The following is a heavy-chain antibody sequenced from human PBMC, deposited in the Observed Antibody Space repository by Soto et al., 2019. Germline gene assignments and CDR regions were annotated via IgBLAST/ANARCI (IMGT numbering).Heavy chain of an antibody. CDR1: GFTFSSYA. V-gene: IGHV3-23*01. J-gene: IGHJ4*02. CDR3: AKDVWAYGSGSPFGY. CDR2: ISGSGGST. Sequence: PGGSLSLSCAASGFTFSSYAMSWVSQAPGKGLEWVSAISGSGGSTYYADSVKGRFTISRDNSKNTLYLQMNSLRAEDTAVYYCAKDVWAYGSGSPFGYWGQGTLVTVSS. D-gene: IGHD3-10*01.